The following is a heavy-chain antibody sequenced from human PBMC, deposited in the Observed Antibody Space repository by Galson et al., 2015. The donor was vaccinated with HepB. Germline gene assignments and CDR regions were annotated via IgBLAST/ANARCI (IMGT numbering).Heavy chain of an antibody. J-gene: IGHJ6*03. CDR3: ARGHLYGSGSYPDYYMDV. CDR1: GLSFNTLW. D-gene: IGHD3-10*01. Sequence: SLRLSCAASGLSFNTLWMHWVRQAPGKGLEWVANIKQDGSEKYYVDSVKGRFTISRDNAKNSLYLQMNSLRAEDTAVYYCARGHLYGSGSYPDYYMDVWGKGTTVTVSS. V-gene: IGHV3-7*01. CDR2: IKQDGSEK.